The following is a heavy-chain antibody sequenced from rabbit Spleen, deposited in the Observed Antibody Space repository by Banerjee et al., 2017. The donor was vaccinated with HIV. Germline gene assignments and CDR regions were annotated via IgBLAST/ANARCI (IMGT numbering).Heavy chain of an antibody. CDR3: ARGSADDNYGYHSNL. CDR1: GFSFNSGYD. J-gene: IGHJ4*01. V-gene: IGHV1S45*01. CDR2: IYAGSSGST. Sequence: QEHLEESGGDLVKPEGSLTLTCKASGFSFNSGYDMCWVRQAPGKGLEWIACIYAGSSGSTYSATWAKGRFTVSKTSSTTVTLQMTSLTAADTATYFCARGSADDNYGYHSNLWGPGTLVTVS. D-gene: IGHD6-1*01.